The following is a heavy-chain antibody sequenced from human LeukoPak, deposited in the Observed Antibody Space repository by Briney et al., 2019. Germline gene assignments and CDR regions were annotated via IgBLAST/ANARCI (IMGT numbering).Heavy chain of an antibody. CDR2: IIPIFGTA. Sequence: GASVKVSCKASGGTFSSYAISWVRQAPGQGLEWMGGIIPIFGTANYAQKFQGRVTITADKSTSTAYMELSSLRSEDTAVYYCARERRGYSSGYFGYYYYYMDVWGKGTTVTVSS. D-gene: IGHD3-22*01. CDR3: ARERRGYSSGYFGYYYYYMDV. V-gene: IGHV1-69*06. J-gene: IGHJ6*03. CDR1: GGTFSSYA.